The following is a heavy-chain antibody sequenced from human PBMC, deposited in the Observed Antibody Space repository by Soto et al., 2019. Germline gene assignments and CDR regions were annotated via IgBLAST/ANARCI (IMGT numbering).Heavy chain of an antibody. CDR1: GGSISSGGYY. CDR2: IYYSGST. D-gene: IGHD1-26*01. J-gene: IGHJ5*02. CDR3: ATQEVGGTYVYTFDP. Sequence: SETLSLTCTVSGGSISSGGYYWSWIRQHPGKGLEWIGSIYYSGSTYYNPSLKSRVTISVDTSKNQFSLKLSSVTAADTAVYYCATQEVGGTYVYTFDPWGQGTLVTVSS. V-gene: IGHV4-39*01.